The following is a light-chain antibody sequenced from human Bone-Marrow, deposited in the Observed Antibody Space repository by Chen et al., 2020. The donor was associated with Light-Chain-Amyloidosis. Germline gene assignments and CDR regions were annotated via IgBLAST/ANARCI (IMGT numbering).Light chain of an antibody. CDR1: QSVSGT. V-gene: IGKV3-15*01. Sequence: DIVMPHSPATLSVSPGERATLFCRASQSVSGTLAWYQQRPGQAPRLLIHSASTRATGVPARFSGSGFGTDFTLIIGSLQSDDFAIYYCQQYENWPRSFGQGTKV. J-gene: IGKJ1*01. CDR3: QQYENWPRS. CDR2: SAS.